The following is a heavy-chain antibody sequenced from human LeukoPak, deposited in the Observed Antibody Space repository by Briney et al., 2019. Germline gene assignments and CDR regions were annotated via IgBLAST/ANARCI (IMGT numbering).Heavy chain of an antibody. CDR1: GFTFSSYA. CDR3: ARPYYEKYYYYMDV. J-gene: IGHJ6*03. V-gene: IGHV3-23*01. D-gene: IGHD3-3*01. Sequence: GGSLRLSCAASGFTFSSYAMAWVRQGPGKGLEWVSAITGSGGTTYYADSVRGRFTISRDNSKNTLYLQMNSLRAEDTAVYYCARPYYEKYYYYMDVWGKGTTVTVSS. CDR2: ITGSGGTT.